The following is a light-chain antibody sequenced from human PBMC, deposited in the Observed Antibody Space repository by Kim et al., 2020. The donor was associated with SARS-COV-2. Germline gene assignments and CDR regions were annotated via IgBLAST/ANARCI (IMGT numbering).Light chain of an antibody. J-gene: IGLJ2*01. CDR1: SSNIGTGYD. Sequence: QLVLTQPPSVSGAPGQRVTISCTGSSSNIGTGYDVHWYQQLPGTAPKLLIYANTNRPSGVPDRFSASKSGTSASLAITGLQAEDEADYYCQSYDSSLSGSVFGGGTQLTVL. V-gene: IGLV1-40*01. CDR2: ANT. CDR3: QSYDSSLSGSV.